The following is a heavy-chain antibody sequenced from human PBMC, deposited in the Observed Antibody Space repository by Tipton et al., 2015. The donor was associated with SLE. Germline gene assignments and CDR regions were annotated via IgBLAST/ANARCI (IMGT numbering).Heavy chain of an antibody. J-gene: IGHJ4*02. CDR1: GVIFSTLA. D-gene: IGHD3-9*01. Sequence: SGVIFSTLAMSWVRQAPGKGLEWVSGIRGSGGSTYYADSVKGRFTISRDNSKNTLYLQMNSLRAEDTAVYYCVRDNDWALDYWGQGTLVTVSS. V-gene: IGHV3-23*01. CDR3: VRDNDWALDY. CDR2: IRGSGGST.